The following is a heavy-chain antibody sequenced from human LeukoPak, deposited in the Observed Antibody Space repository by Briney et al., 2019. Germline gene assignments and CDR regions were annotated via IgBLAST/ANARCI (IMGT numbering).Heavy chain of an antibody. J-gene: IGHJ4*02. V-gene: IGHV4-61*01. CDR3: ARLVRDSGTYYIFDL. D-gene: IGHD1-26*01. CDR1: GGSVSSGRDY. Sequence: SETLSLTCTVSGGSVSSGRDYWSWIRQPPGKGLEWIGFIYYSGSTNYNPSLKSRVTISVDTSKSQFSLNLNSVTAADTAVYYCARLVRDSGTYYIFDLWGLGALVTASS. CDR2: IYYSGST.